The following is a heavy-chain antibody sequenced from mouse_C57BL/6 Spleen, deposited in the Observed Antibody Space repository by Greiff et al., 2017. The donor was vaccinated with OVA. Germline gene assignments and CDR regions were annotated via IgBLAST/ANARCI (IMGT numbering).Heavy chain of an antibody. Sequence: QVQLLQPGADLVRPGSSVTLSCTASGFTFTSYWMHWVQQTPIQGLEWIGNIDPSDSKTHYTQKFKGKATMTVDNSSSTAYMQLSSLTSENSAVYCGASTVVAHWYFDVWGTGTTVTVSS. D-gene: IGHD1-1*01. CDR1: GFTFTSYW. CDR2: IDPSDSKT. CDR3: ASTVVAHWYFDV. V-gene: IGHV1-52*01. J-gene: IGHJ1*03.